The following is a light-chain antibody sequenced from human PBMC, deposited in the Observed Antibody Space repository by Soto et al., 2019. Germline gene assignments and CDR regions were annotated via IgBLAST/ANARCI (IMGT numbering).Light chain of an antibody. V-gene: IGKV3-20*01. CDR1: QGVTTAY. CDR2: GAS. J-gene: IGKJ3*01. CDR3: QQYGASPLFT. Sequence: EVVLTQSPGTLSLSPGERATLSCRASQGVTTAYLAWYQHKPGQAPRLLIYGASNRATGIPDRFSGSGSGTDFTLTISRLEPEDFEVYSCQQYGASPLFTFGPGTKVDLK.